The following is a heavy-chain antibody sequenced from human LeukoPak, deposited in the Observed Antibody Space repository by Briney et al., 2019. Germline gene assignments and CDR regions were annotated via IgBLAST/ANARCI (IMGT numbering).Heavy chain of an antibody. Sequence: SANVSCKASGGPLFSYAISWVRPAPGQRLEWMGGIVPIFGTANYTQNFQGRVTITTDESTSKPYMELSSLRSEDTAVYYFAGVGATFRFDYWGQGTLVTVSS. J-gene: IGHJ4*02. CDR3: AGVGATFRFDY. D-gene: IGHD1-26*01. CDR2: IVPIFGTA. CDR1: GGPLFSYA. V-gene: IGHV1-69*05.